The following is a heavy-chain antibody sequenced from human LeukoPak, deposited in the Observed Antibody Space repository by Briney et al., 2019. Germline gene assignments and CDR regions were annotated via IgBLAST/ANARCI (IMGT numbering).Heavy chain of an antibody. Sequence: PGGSLRLSCAASGFTFSSYSMNWVRQAPGKGLEWVSSISSSSSYIYYADSVKGRFTISRDNSKNTLYLQMNSLRAEDTAVYYCANLHRTRRYSSSWFDAFDIWGQGTMVTVSS. CDR1: GFTFSSYS. J-gene: IGHJ3*02. CDR3: ANLHRTRRYSSSWFDAFDI. V-gene: IGHV3-21*01. CDR2: ISSSSSYI. D-gene: IGHD6-13*01.